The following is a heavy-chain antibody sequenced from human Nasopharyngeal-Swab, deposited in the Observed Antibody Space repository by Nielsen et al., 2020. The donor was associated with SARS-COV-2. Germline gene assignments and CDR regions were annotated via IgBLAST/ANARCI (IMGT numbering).Heavy chain of an antibody. D-gene: IGHD2-15*01. V-gene: IGHV3-21*01. CDR2: ISSSSSYI. CDR3: ARDGGFDY. CDR1: GFTFSSYE. J-gene: IGHJ4*02. Sequence: GESLKISCAASGFTFSSYEMNWVRQAPGKGLEWVSSISSSSSYIYYADSVKGRFTISRDNAKNSLYLQMNSLRAEDTAVDYFARDGGFDYWGQGTLVTVSS.